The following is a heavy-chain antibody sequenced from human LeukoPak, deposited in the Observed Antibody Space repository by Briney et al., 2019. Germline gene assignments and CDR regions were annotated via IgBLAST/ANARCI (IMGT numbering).Heavy chain of an antibody. CDR3: AREGGDIVVVPEDY. D-gene: IGHD2-2*01. V-gene: IGHV4-38-2*02. CDR2: IYHSGST. Sequence: PSETLSLTCAVSGYSISSGYYWGWIRQPPGQGLEWIGSIYHSGSTYYNPSLKSRVTISVDTSKNQFSLKLSSVTAADTAVYYCAREGGDIVVVPEDYWGQGTLVTVSS. J-gene: IGHJ4*02. CDR1: GYSISSGYY.